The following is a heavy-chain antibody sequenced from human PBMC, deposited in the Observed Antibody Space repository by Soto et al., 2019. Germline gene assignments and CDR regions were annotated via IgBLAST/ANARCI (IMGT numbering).Heavy chain of an antibody. CDR1: GGSISTYY. V-gene: IGHV4-59*08. CDR2: THYSGST. J-gene: IGHJ5*02. D-gene: IGHD3-3*01. CDR3: ARPRPHAYYDFWSGPGGFDP. Sequence: PSETLSLTCTVSGGSISTYYWDWIRQPPGKELEWIGYTHYSGSTNYNPSLKSRVTISVDTSKNQFSLKLSSVTAADTAVYYCARPRPHAYYDFWSGPGGFDPWGQGTQVTVSS.